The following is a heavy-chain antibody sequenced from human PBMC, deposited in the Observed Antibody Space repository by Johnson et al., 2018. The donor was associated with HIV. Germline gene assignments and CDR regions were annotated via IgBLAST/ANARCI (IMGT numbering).Heavy chain of an antibody. Sequence: VQLVESGGGVVQPGRSLRLSCAASGFTFSSYWMSWVRQAPGKGLEWVANIKQDGSEKYYVDSVKGRFTISRDNAKNSLYLQMNSLRPQDTALYYCAKGRRELLLPPDAFDFWGQGTLVTVSS. D-gene: IGHD2-15*01. CDR3: AKGRRELLLPPDAFDF. J-gene: IGHJ3*01. CDR1: GFTFSSYW. V-gene: IGHV3-7*05. CDR2: IKQDGSEK.